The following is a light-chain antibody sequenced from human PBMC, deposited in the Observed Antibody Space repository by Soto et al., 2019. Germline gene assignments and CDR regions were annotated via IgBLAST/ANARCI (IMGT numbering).Light chain of an antibody. J-gene: IGKJ4*01. Sequence: EFVLTKSPGTLSLSPGERATLSCRASQTVRNNYLAWYQQKPGQAPRLLIYDASSRANGIPDRFSGGGSGTDFTLTISRLEPEDFAVYYCQQFSSYPLTFGGGPKVEIK. CDR1: QTVRNNY. CDR2: DAS. V-gene: IGKV3-20*01. CDR3: QQFSSYPLT.